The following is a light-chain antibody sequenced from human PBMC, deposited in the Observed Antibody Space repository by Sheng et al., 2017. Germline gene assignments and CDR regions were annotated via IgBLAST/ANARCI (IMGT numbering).Light chain of an antibody. CDR2: DTS. CDR3: QQCEGLPFT. J-gene: IGKJ4*01. V-gene: IGKV1-33*01. CDR1: QDINRC. Sequence: DIQMTQSPSSLSASIGDRVTITCRASQDINRCLNWYQQKPGKAPNLLIFDTSNLEKGVTSRFSGSGSGTDYTFTINSLKSEDIATYFCQQCEGLPFTFGGGTKVDIK.